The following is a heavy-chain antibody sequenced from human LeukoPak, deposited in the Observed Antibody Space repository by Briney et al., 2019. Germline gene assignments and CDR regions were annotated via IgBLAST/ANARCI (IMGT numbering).Heavy chain of an antibody. D-gene: IGHD3-16*01. J-gene: IGHJ3*02. CDR1: GFTFDDYA. V-gene: IGHV3-23*01. CDR3: AKMRPEGDSDAFDI. CDR2: ISWNGGST. Sequence: GRSLRLSCAASGFTFDDYAMHWVRQAPGKGLEWVSGISWNGGSTYYADSVKGRFTISRDNSKNTLYLQMNSLRAEDTAVYYCAKMRPEGDSDAFDIWGQGTMVTASS.